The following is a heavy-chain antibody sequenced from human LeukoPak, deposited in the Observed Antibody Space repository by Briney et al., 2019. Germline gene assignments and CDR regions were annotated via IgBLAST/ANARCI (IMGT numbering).Heavy chain of an antibody. CDR3: AKEYCGGGNCYEDYFDS. Sequence: GGSLRLSCAASGFTFSNYGIHWVRQAPGKGLEWVAVISYDGRSKHYADSVRGRFTISRDNSQNTLYLQMNSLRTEDTAVYSCAKEYCGGGNCYEDYFDSWGQGTLVTVSS. D-gene: IGHD2-15*01. CDR1: GFTFSNYG. V-gene: IGHV3-30*18. J-gene: IGHJ4*02. CDR2: ISYDGRSK.